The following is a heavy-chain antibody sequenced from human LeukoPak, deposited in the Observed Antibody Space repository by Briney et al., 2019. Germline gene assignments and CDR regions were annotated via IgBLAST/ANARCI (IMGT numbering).Heavy chain of an antibody. CDR3: AKDRGPSYSSSWDFDY. CDR1: GFTFSSYA. Sequence: GGSLRLSCGGSGFTFSSYAMSWVRQAPGKGLEWVSAISGSGTDTFYANSVKGRLTISRDNPKNTLYLQMNSLSSEDTAVYYCAKDRGPSYSSSWDFDYWGQGTLVTVSS. D-gene: IGHD6-13*01. CDR2: ISGSGTDT. J-gene: IGHJ4*02. V-gene: IGHV3-23*01.